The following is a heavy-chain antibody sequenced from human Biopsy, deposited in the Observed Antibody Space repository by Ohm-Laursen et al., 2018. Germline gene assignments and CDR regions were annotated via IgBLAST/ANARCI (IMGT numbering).Heavy chain of an antibody. J-gene: IGHJ4*02. CDR3: IRGYSSSWSGYLDH. Sequence: SLRLSCAASGFTFDVHVMHWVRHAPGKGLEWVSGISWDGGSEGYADSVKGRFTISRDNAKNSLFLQMNSLTTEDTALYYCIRGYSSSWSGYLDHWGQGTLVTVSS. D-gene: IGHD3-3*01. CDR1: GFTFDVHV. V-gene: IGHV3-9*01. CDR2: ISWDGGSE.